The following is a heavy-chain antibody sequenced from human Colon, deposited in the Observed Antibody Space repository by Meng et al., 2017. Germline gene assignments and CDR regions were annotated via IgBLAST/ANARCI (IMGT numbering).Heavy chain of an antibody. CDR3: ARTATR. CDR1: GYTFTSYE. V-gene: IGHV1-8*01. Sequence: QVELVQAGAGVKKPGASVKVSCKASGYTFTSYEINWMRQAPGQGVEWMGWMSPSSGNTGYAQKFQGRVTMTRNISITTAYMELSSLRFDDTGVYYCARTATRWGQGTLVTVSS. CDR2: MSPSSGNT. J-gene: IGHJ4*02.